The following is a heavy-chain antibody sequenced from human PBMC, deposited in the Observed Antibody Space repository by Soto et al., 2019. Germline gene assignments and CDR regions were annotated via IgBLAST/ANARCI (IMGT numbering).Heavy chain of an antibody. Sequence: SETLSLTCSVTIDSVISRSYYWGWIRQPPGMGLEWIGSIYYNENTFYNPSFESRVTLSLDTSRNDFSLDLSSVTAADTAIYYCARRLKYCSGPSCNFDFWGQGTLVTVSS. CDR3: ARRLKYCSGPSCNFDF. CDR1: IDSVISRSYY. J-gene: IGHJ4*02. V-gene: IGHV4-39*02. D-gene: IGHD2-2*01. CDR2: IYYNENT.